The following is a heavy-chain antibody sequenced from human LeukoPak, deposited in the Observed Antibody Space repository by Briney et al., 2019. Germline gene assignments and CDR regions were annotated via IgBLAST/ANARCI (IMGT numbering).Heavy chain of an antibody. D-gene: IGHD3-16*01. CDR3: ARDWGEGFFSMAFDI. V-gene: IGHV3-23*01. CDR1: GFTFSSYA. J-gene: IGHJ3*02. Sequence: GGSLRLSCAASGFTFSSYAMSWVRQAPGKGLKWVSGISGSGGSTYYADSVKGRFTISRDNSKNTLYLQMNRLRAEDTAVYYCARDWGEGFFSMAFDIWGQGTMVTVSS. CDR2: ISGSGGST.